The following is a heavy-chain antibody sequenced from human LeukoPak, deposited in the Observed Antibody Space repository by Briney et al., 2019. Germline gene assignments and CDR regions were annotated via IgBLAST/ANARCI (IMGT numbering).Heavy chain of an antibody. J-gene: IGHJ5*02. V-gene: IGHV3-20*04. CDR3: ARVHYYDSSGYYA. Sequence: GGSLRLSCAASGFTFDAFGMTWVRQAPGKGLEWVSAIRGDAGSTGYADSVKGRFTISRDNAKNSLYLQMNSLRAEDTAVYYCARVHYYDSSGYYAWGQGTLVTVSS. CDR1: GFTFDAFG. D-gene: IGHD3-22*01. CDR2: IRGDAGST.